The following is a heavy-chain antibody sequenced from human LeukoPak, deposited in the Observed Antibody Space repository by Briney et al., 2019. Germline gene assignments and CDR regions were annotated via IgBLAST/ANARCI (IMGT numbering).Heavy chain of an antibody. CDR2: IYSSGSA. CDR3: ARNMRYCSSTSCYNYFDP. CDR1: GALIGSFY. V-gene: IGHV4-4*07. Sequence: SETLSLTCSVSGALIGSFYWSWIRQSAGKGLEWIGRIYSSGSANYNPSLKSRVTMSVDMSKKQISLKLTSVTAADTALYYCARNMRYCSSTSCYNYFDPWGQGILVTVSS. J-gene: IGHJ5*02. D-gene: IGHD2-2*02.